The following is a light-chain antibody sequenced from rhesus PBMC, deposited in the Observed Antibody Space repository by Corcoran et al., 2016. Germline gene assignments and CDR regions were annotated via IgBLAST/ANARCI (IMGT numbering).Light chain of an antibody. CDR1: QGITND. J-gene: IGKJ4*01. CDR3: QHYYNTPLT. CDR2: EAS. Sequence: DIQMTQSPSSLSASVGDRVTITCRASQGITNDLAWYQQKPGETPTLLIYEASSLQSGIPSRFSVSGAGTDFTLTISNLQSEDFATYYCQHYYNTPLTFGGGTKVEIK. V-gene: IGKV1-25*01.